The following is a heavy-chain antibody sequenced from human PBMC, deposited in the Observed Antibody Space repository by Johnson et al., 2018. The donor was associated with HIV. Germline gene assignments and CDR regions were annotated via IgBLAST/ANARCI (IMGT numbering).Heavy chain of an antibody. D-gene: IGHD6-6*01. J-gene: IGHJ3*02. CDR2: ISYDGSNK. Sequence: QVQLVESGGGVVQPGTSLRLSCAASGFTFSSFAMHWVRQAPGKGPEWMAFISYDGSNKYFTDSVRGRFTISRDNSKNTLFLQMNSLRAEDTAVYYCAKDTTFSSSHAFDIWGQGTMVTVSS. CDR3: AKDTTFSSSHAFDI. CDR1: GFTFSSFA. V-gene: IGHV3-30-3*01.